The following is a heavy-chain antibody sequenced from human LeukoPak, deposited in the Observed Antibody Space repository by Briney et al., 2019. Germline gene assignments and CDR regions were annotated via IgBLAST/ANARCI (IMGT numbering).Heavy chain of an antibody. J-gene: IGHJ6*03. D-gene: IGHD1-1*01. V-gene: IGHV4-4*09. CDR1: GGSISSYY. Sequence: PSEPLSLTCTVSGGSISSYYWSGIRQPPGKGLEWIGYIYTSGSTNYNPSLKSRVTISVDTSNNQFSLKLSSVTAADTAVYYCARSTGYYYYYYMDVWGKGTTVTVSS. CDR2: IYTSGST. CDR3: ARSTGYYYYYYMDV.